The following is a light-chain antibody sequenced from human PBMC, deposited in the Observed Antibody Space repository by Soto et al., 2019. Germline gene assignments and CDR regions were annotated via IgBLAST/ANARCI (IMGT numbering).Light chain of an antibody. CDR3: QQYGYLVT. Sequence: EIVLTQSPGTLSLSPGERATLSCRASQSVSSTSLAWYQQKPGRAHRLLIYGASSRATGIPDRFSGSGSGTDFTLTISRLEPEDFAMYYCQQYGYLVTFGGGTKVDI. V-gene: IGKV3-20*01. CDR1: QSVSSTS. J-gene: IGKJ4*01. CDR2: GAS.